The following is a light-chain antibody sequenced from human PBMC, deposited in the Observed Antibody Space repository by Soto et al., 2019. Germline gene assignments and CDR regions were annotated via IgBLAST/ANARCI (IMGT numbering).Light chain of an antibody. CDR1: SSDVGGYNY. V-gene: IGLV2-11*01. J-gene: IGLJ2*01. CDR3: CAYAGTYTV. CDR2: DVS. Sequence: QSALTQPRSVSGSPGQSVTISCTGTSSDVGGYNYVSWYQQHPGKAPKLMIYDVSQRPSGVPDRLSGSKSGNTASLTLSGLQSEYEAVYYCCAYAGTYTVFGGGTKLTVL.